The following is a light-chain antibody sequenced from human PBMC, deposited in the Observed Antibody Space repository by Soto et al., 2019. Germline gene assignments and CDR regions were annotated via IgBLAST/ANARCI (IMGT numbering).Light chain of an antibody. CDR2: GVS. CDR3: TQNTHRPPIT. V-gene: IGKV2-30*01. CDR1: QSLAYSDGNTY. Sequence: DVVMTQSPLSLSVTLGQPASISCRSGQSLAYSDGNTYLSWIHQRPGQSPRRLIYGVSNRDSGVPDRFSGSGSGTDFTLQISSVEAEDVGVYYCTQNTHRPPITLGPGRRPEIK. J-gene: IGKJ5*01.